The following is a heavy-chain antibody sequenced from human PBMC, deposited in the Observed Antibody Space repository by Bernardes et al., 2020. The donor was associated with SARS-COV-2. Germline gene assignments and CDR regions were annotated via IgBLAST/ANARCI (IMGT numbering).Heavy chain of an antibody. Sequence: ASVKVSCKASGYTFPSYGIRWVRQAPGQGLEWMGWLSSYNGNTNYAQKLQGRVTMTTDPSTSTAYMELRSLRSDDTAVYYCARRGGAMAYYYYGMDVWGQGTTVTVSS. CDR2: LSSYNGNT. D-gene: IGHD3-16*01. J-gene: IGHJ6*02. CDR1: GYTFPSYG. CDR3: ARRGGAMAYYYYGMDV. V-gene: IGHV1-18*04.